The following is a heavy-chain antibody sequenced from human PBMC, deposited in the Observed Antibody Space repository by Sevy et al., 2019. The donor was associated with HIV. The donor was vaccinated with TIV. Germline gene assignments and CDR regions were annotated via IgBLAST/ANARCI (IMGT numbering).Heavy chain of an antibody. D-gene: IGHD6-19*01. CDR3: VSLFLSYRSGWSYFDY. J-gene: IGHJ4*02. V-gene: IGHV3-66*02. CDR2: IFSSGST. CDR1: GFTVNDKY. Sequence: GGSLRLSCAISGFTVNDKYIIWVRQAPGKGLEWVSVIFSSGSTYYADSAKGRFTISRDNSKNTVDLQMNSVRAEDTAVYYCVSLFLSYRSGWSYFDYWGQGTLVPSPQ.